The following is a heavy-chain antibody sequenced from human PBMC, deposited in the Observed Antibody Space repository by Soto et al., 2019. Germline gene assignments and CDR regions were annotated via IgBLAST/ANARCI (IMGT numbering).Heavy chain of an antibody. CDR2: IYDNDST. Sequence: QVQLQEWGPGVVKPSQTLSLTCTVSGVSISSGGYYWSWIRQHPGKGLEWIGYIYDNDSTYYNPSLKRRVTMSVDTSRNQISLKLTSVTAADTAVYDCARHHMAATDMYFDYWGQGTLVTASA. D-gene: IGHD6-19*01. CDR3: ARHHMAATDMYFDY. J-gene: IGHJ4*02. CDR1: GVSISSGGYY. V-gene: IGHV4-31*03.